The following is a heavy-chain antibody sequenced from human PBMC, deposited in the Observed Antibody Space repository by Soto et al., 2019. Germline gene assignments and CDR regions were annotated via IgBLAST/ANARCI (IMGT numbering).Heavy chain of an antibody. V-gene: IGHV4-61*01. CDR1: GGSVSSGSYY. CDR3: ARDRGSGWELLSGDYYGMDV. J-gene: IGHJ6*02. CDR2: IYYSGST. Sequence: SETLSLTCTVSGGSVSSGSYYWSWIRQPPGKGLEWIGYIYYSGSTNYNPSLKSRVTISVDTSKNQFSLKLSSVTAADTAVYYCARDRGSGWELLSGDYYGMDVWGQGTTVTVPS. D-gene: IGHD1-26*01.